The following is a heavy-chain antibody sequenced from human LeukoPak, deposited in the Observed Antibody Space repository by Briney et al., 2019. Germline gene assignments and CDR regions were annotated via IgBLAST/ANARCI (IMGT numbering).Heavy chain of an antibody. J-gene: IGHJ4*02. CDR3: ARDGGHDYGDYPDY. Sequence: ASVKVSCKASGGTFSSYAISWVRQAPGQGLEWMGRIIPILGIANYAQKFQGRVTITADKSTSTAYMELSSLRSEDTAVCYCARDGGHDYGDYPDYWGQGTLVAVSS. V-gene: IGHV1-69*04. D-gene: IGHD4-17*01. CDR2: IIPILGIA. CDR1: GGTFSSYA.